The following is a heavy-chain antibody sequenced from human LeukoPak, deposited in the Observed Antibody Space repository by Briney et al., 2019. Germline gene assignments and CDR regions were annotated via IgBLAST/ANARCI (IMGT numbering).Heavy chain of an antibody. Sequence: GGSLRLSCAVSGFPFSNSWMYWVRQAPGKGLEGVANIKSDGSGISYVDTVKGRFIISRDNARKSLYLQMNSLRVEDTAVYFCAGGNSMDVWGKGTAVTVSS. CDR3: AGGNSMDV. V-gene: IGHV3-7*03. CDR2: IKSDGSGI. CDR1: GFPFSNSW. J-gene: IGHJ6*04. D-gene: IGHD1/OR15-1a*01.